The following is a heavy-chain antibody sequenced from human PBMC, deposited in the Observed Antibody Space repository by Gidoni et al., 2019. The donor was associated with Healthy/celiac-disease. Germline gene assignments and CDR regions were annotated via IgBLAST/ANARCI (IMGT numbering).Heavy chain of an antibody. CDR3: AKKVFEDYYDSSGSRGGYYFDY. V-gene: IGHV3-23*01. CDR2: ISGSGGST. CDR1: GFPFRSYA. D-gene: IGHD3-22*01. J-gene: IGHJ4*02. Sequence: EVQLLESGGGLVQPGGSLRLSCAASGFPFRSYAMSWVRQAPGKGLEWVSAISGSGGSTYYADSVKGRFTISRDNSKNTLYLQMNSLRAEDTAVYYCAKKVFEDYYDSSGSRGGYYFDYWGQGTLVTVSS.